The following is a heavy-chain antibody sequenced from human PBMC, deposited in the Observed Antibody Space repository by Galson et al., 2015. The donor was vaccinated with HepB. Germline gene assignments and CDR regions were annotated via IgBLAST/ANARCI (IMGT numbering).Heavy chain of an antibody. D-gene: IGHD3-22*01. Sequence: SVKVSCKASGYTFTGYYLHWVRQAPGQGLEWMGWINPNTGDTNYKQRFQGRVTMTRDTSISTAYMELSRLRSDDTALYYCTRGYYDSSGFYSAEGAFDIWGQGTMVTVSS. CDR1: GYTFTGYY. V-gene: IGHV1-2*02. CDR3: TRGYYDSSGFYSAEGAFDI. CDR2: INPNTGDT. J-gene: IGHJ3*02.